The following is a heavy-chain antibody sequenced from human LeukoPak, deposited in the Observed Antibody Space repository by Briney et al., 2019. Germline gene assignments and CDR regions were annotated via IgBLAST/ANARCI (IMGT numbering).Heavy chain of an antibody. J-gene: IGHJ6*02. CDR3: ASRGSARPGGSEAMDV. D-gene: IGHD3-16*01. CDR2: IYDRGGT. Sequence: SETLSLTCTVSGCSVNSYFWGWIRQPPGRGLEGVGYIYDRGGTNYSASLKSRVTMAVDTSQNQFSLKLSSVTTADTAVYYCASRGSARPGGSEAMDVWGQGTTVTVPS. CDR1: GCSVNSYF. V-gene: IGHV4-59*02.